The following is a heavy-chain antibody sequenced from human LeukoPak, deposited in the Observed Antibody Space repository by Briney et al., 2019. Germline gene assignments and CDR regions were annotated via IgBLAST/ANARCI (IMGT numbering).Heavy chain of an antibody. D-gene: IGHD6-19*01. CDR3: ARSPNAWYSSGWYWFDP. V-gene: IGHV1-3*01. CDR1: GYTFTSYA. Sequence: GASVKVSCTASGYTFTSYAMHWVRQAPGQRLEWMGWINAGNGNTKYSQKFQGRVTITRDTSASTAYMGLSSLRSEDTAVYYCARSPNAWYSSGWYWFDPWGQGTLVTVSS. J-gene: IGHJ5*02. CDR2: INAGNGNT.